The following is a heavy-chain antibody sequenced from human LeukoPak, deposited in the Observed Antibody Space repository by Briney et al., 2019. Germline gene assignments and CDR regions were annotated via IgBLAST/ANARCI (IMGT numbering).Heavy chain of an antibody. CDR1: GGSITTSSYY. CDR2: IYYSGST. Sequence: PSETLSLTCTVSGGSITTSSYYWGWVRQPPGKGLEWIGIIYYSGSTYYNPSLKGRVTISVDTSKNQFSLKLSSVTAADTAVYYCARAFRARYFDLWGRGTLVTVSS. D-gene: IGHD2/OR15-2a*01. CDR3: ARAFRARYFDL. V-gene: IGHV4-39*01. J-gene: IGHJ2*01.